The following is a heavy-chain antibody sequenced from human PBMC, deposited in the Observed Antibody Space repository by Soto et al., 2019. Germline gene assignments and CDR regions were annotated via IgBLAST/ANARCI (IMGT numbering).Heavy chain of an antibody. CDR1: GFTFSSYS. CDR2: ISSSSSYI. J-gene: IGHJ4*02. V-gene: IGHV3-21*01. Sequence: EVQLVESGGGLVKPGGSLRLSCAASGFTFSSYSMNWVRQAPGKGLEWVSSISSSSSYIYYADSVKGRFTISRDNAKNSLYLQMNSLRAEDTAVYYCARGGIRYFDWLLYAPDYWGQGTLVTVSS. D-gene: IGHD3-9*01. CDR3: ARGGIRYFDWLLYAPDY.